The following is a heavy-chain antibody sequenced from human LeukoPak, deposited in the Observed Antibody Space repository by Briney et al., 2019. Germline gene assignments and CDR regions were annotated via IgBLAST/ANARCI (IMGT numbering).Heavy chain of an antibody. CDR2: IKEDGSEK. J-gene: IGHJ4*02. CDR1: GFTFSSYW. V-gene: IGHV3-7*04. D-gene: IGHD5-12*01. CDR3: AGVPTILGGYYFDY. Sequence: HSGGSLRLSCAASGFTFSSYWMSWVRQAPGKGLEWVANIKEDGSEKYYLDPVKGRFIISRDNAKHSLYLQVHSLRDEDTAVYFCAGVPTILGGYYFDYWGQGTLVTVSS.